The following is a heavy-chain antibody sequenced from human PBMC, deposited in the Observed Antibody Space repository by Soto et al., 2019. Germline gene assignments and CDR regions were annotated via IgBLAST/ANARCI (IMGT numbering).Heavy chain of an antibody. D-gene: IGHD5-12*01. V-gene: IGHV1-3*01. J-gene: IGHJ4*02. CDR2: INAGNGNT. CDR1: GYTFTSYA. Sequence: QVQLVQSGAEVKKPGASVKVSCKASGYTFTSYAMHWVRQAPGQRLEWMGWINAGNGNTKYSQKFQGRVTITRDTSASTAYMELSSLRSEDTAVYYCARGRGGYNYYFDYWGQGTLVTVSS. CDR3: ARGRGGYNYYFDY.